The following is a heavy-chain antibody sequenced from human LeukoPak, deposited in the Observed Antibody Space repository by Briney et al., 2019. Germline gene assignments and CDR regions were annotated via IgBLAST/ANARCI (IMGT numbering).Heavy chain of an antibody. D-gene: IGHD6-13*01. CDR1: GFTFSSYA. Sequence: GGSLRLSXAASGFTFSSYAMSWVRQAPGKGLEWVSAISGSGGSTYYADSVKGRFTISRDNSKNTLYLQMNSLRAEDTAVYYCAKDQISSAAVGISVLFDYWGQGTLVTVSS. CDR3: AKDQISSAAVGISVLFDY. CDR2: ISGSGGST. V-gene: IGHV3-23*01. J-gene: IGHJ4*02.